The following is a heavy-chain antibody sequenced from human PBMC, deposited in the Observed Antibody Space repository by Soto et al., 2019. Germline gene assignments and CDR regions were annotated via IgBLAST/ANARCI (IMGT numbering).Heavy chain of an antibody. CDR3: AGDNRGGGAY. Sequence: QVQLVQSGAEVKKPGASVKVSCKASGYTFTGYYMHWVRQAPGQGLEWMGWINPNSGGTNYAQKLQGRAPMPRDPSSGTAYREPSRRRPDDTAVYSGAGDNRGGGAYGGQGTLVTVSS. CDR2: INPNSGGT. D-gene: IGHD3-10*01. CDR1: GYTFTGYY. V-gene: IGHV1-2*02. J-gene: IGHJ4*02.